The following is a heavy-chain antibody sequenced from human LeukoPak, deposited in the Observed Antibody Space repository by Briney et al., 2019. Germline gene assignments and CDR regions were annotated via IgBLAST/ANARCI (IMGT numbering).Heavy chain of an antibody. J-gene: IGHJ4*02. V-gene: IGHV3-7*01. CDR2: IKQDGSEK. Sequence: GGSLRLSCAASGFTFSSYWMSWVRQAPGKGLEWVANIKQDGSEKYYVDSVKGRFTISRDNAKNSLYLQMNSLRAEDTAVYYCARVNDFWSGYYKYYFGYWGQGTLVTVSS. CDR3: ARVNDFWSGYYKYYFGY. D-gene: IGHD3-3*01. CDR1: GFTFSSYW.